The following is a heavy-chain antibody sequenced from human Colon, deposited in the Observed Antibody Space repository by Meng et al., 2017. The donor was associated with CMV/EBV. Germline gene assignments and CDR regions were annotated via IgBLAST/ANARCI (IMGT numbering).Heavy chain of an antibody. Sequence: GSLRLSCTVSGGSISSSNLYWAWIRQPPGRGLEWIGSIQSSGNTYRNPSLWGRVTMSVDTSKNQFSLSLSSVTAADTSIYYCARPSDNGWYYFDSWGQDTLVTVSS. D-gene: IGHD6-19*01. CDR3: ARPSDNGWYYFDS. V-gene: IGHV4-39*01. J-gene: IGHJ4*02. CDR2: IQSSGNT. CDR1: GGSISSSNLY.